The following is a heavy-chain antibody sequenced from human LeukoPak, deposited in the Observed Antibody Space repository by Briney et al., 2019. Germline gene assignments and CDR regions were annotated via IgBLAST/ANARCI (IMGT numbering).Heavy chain of an antibody. CDR3: VSDSYSPEYFQH. V-gene: IGHV3-66*01. CDR1: GFSVSNNY. J-gene: IGHJ1*01. CDR2: IYSGGST. Sequence: PGGSLRLSCAASGFSVSNNYMSWVRQAPGKGLEWVSVIYSGGSTFYADSVKGRFTISRDNSKNTLYLQMNSLRAEDTAVYYCVSDSYSPEYFQHWGQGTLVTVSS. D-gene: IGHD2-15*01.